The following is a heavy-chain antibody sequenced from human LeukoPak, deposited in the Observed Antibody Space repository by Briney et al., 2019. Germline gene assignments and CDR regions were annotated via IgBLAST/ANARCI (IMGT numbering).Heavy chain of an antibody. V-gene: IGHV4-59*08. D-gene: IGHD2-15*01. CDR2: IYYSGST. J-gene: IGHJ6*02. CDR3: ARLAAGLYYHVRDV. Sequence: SETLSLTCTVSGGSISSYYWSWIRQPPGKGLEWIGCIYYSGSTNYNPSLKSRVTMSVDTSKNQFSLKLSSVTAADTSVYYCARLAAGLYYHVRDVWSQGTTVTVSS. CDR1: GGSISSYY.